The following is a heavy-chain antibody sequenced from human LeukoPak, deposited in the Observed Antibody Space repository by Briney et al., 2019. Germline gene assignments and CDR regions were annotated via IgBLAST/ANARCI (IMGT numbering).Heavy chain of an antibody. V-gene: IGHV3-74*01. CDR1: GNYW. Sequence: GGSLRLSCAASGNYWMHWVRQVPGKGLVWVSHINSDGSWTSYAGSVKGRFTISKDNAKNTVYLQMNSLRAEDTAVYYCVSFYETYWGRGTLVTVSS. D-gene: IGHD2/OR15-2a*01. J-gene: IGHJ4*02. CDR2: INSDGSWT. CDR3: VSFYETY.